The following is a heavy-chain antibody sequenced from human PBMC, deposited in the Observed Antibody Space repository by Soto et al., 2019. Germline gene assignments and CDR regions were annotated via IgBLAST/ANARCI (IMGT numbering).Heavy chain of an antibody. Sequence: EVQLLESGGDLVQPGGSLRLSCAASGFSFSSYAMVWVRQAPGKGLEWVSVISGRGGRSYFAESVKGRFNISRDNSKNVLSLDMNSLRVDDTAKYFCAKGSIEYSASIDYWGQGTLVLVSS. CDR3: AKGSIEYSASIDY. V-gene: IGHV3-23*01. CDR2: ISGRGGRS. D-gene: IGHD5-12*01. CDR1: GFSFSSYA. J-gene: IGHJ4*02.